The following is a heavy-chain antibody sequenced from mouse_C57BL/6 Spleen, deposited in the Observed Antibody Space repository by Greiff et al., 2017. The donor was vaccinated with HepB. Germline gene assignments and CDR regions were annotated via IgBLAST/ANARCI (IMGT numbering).Heavy chain of an antibody. D-gene: IGHD1-1*01. Sequence: QVQLQQSGPGLVQPSQSLSITCTVSGFSLTSYGVHWVRQSPGKGLEWLGVIWRGGSTDYNAAFMSRLCITKDNSKSQVFFKMNSLQADDTAIYYCAKGRGYGSSYGWYFDVWGTGTTVTVSS. J-gene: IGHJ1*03. V-gene: IGHV2-5*01. CDR2: IWRGGST. CDR1: GFSLTSYG. CDR3: AKGRGYGSSYGWYFDV.